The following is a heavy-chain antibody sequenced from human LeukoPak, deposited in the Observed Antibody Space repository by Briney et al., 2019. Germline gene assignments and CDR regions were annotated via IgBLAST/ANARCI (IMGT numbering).Heavy chain of an antibody. D-gene: IGHD1-1*01. V-gene: IGHV4-59*01. CDR1: GGSISSYY. J-gene: IGHJ6*03. CDR3: ARRGTTHYYMDV. CDR2: IYYSGST. Sequence: MASETLSLTCTVSGGSISSYYWSWIRQPPGKGLEWIGYIYYSGSTNYNPSLKSRVTISVDTSKNQFSLKLSSVTAADTAVYYCARRGTTHYYMDVWGKGTTVTISS.